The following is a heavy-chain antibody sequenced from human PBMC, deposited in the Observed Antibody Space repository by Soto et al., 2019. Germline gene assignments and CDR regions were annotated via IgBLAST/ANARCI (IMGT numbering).Heavy chain of an antibody. Sequence: QVQLQQWGAGLLKPSETLSLTCAVYGGSFSGYYWSWIRQPPGKGLEWIGEINHSGSTNYNPSLKSRVTISVDTSKNKFSLKLSSLTAADTAVYYCARARRSSSWYYFDYWGQGTLVTVSS. J-gene: IGHJ4*02. D-gene: IGHD6-13*01. CDR3: ARARRSSSWYYFDY. CDR1: GGSFSGYY. V-gene: IGHV4-34*01. CDR2: INHSGST.